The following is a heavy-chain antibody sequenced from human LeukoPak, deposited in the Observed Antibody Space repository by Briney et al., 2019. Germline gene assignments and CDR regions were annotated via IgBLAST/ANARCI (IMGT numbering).Heavy chain of an antibody. D-gene: IGHD1-26*01. CDR3: ARDPYSGNYGNYYYYYMDV. J-gene: IGHJ6*03. V-gene: IGHV3-21*01. CDR2: ISSSSSYI. Sequence: PGGSLRLSCAASGFTFSSYSMNWVRQAPGKGLEWVSSISSSSSYIYYADSVKGRFTISRDNAKDSLYLQMNSLGPEDTAVYYCARDPYSGNYGNYYYYYMDVWGKGTTVTISS. CDR1: GFTFSSYS.